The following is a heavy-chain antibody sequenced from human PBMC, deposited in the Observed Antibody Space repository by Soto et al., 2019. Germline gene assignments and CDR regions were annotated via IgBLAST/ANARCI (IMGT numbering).Heavy chain of an antibody. D-gene: IGHD5-12*01. Sequence: QVQLQESGPGLVKPSQTLSLTCTVSGGSINTGGYYWSWIRQPPGKGLEWIGYIYYSGSTSYNPSLKRRLAISEDTSKNQFSLKLSSVTAADTAVYYCARERGYSGYDGIYYVDYWGQGTLVTVSS. V-gene: IGHV4-31*03. J-gene: IGHJ4*02. CDR1: GGSINTGGYY. CDR3: ARERGYSGYDGIYYVDY. CDR2: IYYSGST.